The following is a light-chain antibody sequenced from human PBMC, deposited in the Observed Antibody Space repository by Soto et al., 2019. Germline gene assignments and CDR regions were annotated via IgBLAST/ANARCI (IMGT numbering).Light chain of an antibody. Sequence: AALTQPASVSGAPGQSITISCTGTSSDGGAYNYVSWYQQHPAKVPKLMIYDVSNRASGGFGRFSGAKSGHTDSLTLSRLPAYDEADHSIYSFTSSSIYGFVTGTVLTVL. V-gene: IGLV2-14*01. CDR3: YSFTSSSIYG. CDR2: DVS. CDR1: SSDGGAYNY. J-gene: IGLJ1*01.